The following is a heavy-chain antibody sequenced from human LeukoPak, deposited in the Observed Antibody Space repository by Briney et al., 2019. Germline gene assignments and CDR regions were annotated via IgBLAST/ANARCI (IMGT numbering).Heavy chain of an antibody. J-gene: IGHJ6*02. V-gene: IGHV3-30*18. CDR2: ISYDGSNK. Sequence: QAGGSLRLSCAASGFTFSSYGMPWVRQAPGKGLEWVAVISYDGSNKYYADSVKGRFTISRDNSKNTLYLQMNSLRAEDTAVYYCAKALVVPAAIHGMDVWGQGTTVTVSS. CDR1: GFTFSSYG. CDR3: AKALVVPAAIHGMDV. D-gene: IGHD2-2*01.